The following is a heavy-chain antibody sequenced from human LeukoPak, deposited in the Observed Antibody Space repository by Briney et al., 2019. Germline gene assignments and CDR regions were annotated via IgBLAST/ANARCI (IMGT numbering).Heavy chain of an antibody. J-gene: IGHJ4*02. D-gene: IGHD4-17*01. V-gene: IGHV4-61*01. Sequence: SETLSLTCTVSGGSVSSGSYYWSWIRQPPGKGLEWIGYMFYSGSTNYNPSLKSRVTISVDTSKNQMSLKLSSVTAADTAVYYCARGSYGYYSPFDYWGQGTLVTVSS. CDR1: GGSVSSGSYY. CDR3: ARGSYGYYSPFDY. CDR2: MFYSGST.